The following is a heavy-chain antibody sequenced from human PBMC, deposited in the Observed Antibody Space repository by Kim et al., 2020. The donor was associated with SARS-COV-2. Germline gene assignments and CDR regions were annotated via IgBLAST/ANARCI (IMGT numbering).Heavy chain of an antibody. CDR3: ARHLTVNYYRNSRYYGMDV. CDR2: IYYSGST. CDR1: DGSISPYY. J-gene: IGHJ6*02. Sequence: SETLSLTCTVSDGSISPYYWSWIRQPPGEGLEWIGQIYYSGSTNYNPSLASLVTISVDTSKNQFSLKLTSVTAADTAVYYCARHLTVNYYRNSRYYGMDVWGQGTTVTVSS. D-gene: IGHD1-7*01. V-gene: IGHV4-59*13.